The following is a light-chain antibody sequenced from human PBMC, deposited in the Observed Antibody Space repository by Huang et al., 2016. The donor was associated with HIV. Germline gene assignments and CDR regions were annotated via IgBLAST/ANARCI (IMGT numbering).Light chain of an antibody. CDR1: QTITNW. V-gene: IGKV1-5*03. CDR2: KAS. CDR3: QQYSSWRT. Sequence: DIQMTQSPSTLSASVGDRVTITCRASQTITNWLAWYQQKPGKVPKLLSYKASTLETGVPSRFSGSGSGTEFTLTINSMQPDDFATYYCQQYSSWRTFGQGTKVE. J-gene: IGKJ1*01.